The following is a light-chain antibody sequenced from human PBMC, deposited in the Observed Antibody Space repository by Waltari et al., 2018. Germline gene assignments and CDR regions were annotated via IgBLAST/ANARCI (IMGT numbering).Light chain of an antibody. CDR3: QQYNNWPRT. CDR1: QSVGSN. Sequence: ETVVTQSTAPLSVSPGERATLSCRASQSVGSNFAWYQQKPGQSPRLLIFGASTRATGIPARFSGSGSGTEFTLTISSLQSEDFAVYYCQQYNNWPRTFGQGTKLEIK. V-gene: IGKV3-15*01. CDR2: GAS. J-gene: IGKJ2*01.